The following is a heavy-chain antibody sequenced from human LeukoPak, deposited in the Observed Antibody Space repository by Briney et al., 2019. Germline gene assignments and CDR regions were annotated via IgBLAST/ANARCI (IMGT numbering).Heavy chain of an antibody. D-gene: IGHD1-26*01. Sequence: GGSLRLSCAASGFTFDDYGMSWVRQAPGKGLEWVSGINWNGGSTGYADSVKGRFTISRDNAKNSLYLQMNSLRAEDTALYYCVRDRVGPEAYAFDIWGQGTMVTVSS. CDR2: INWNGGST. V-gene: IGHV3-20*04. J-gene: IGHJ3*02. CDR3: VRDRVGPEAYAFDI. CDR1: GFTFDDYG.